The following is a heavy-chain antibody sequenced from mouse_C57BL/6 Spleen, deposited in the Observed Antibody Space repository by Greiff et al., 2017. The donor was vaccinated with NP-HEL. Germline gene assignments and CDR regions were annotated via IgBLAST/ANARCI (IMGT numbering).Heavy chain of an antibody. CDR3: ARGDLTGTRFDY. V-gene: IGHV1-26*01. J-gene: IGHJ2*01. CDR2: INPNNGGT. D-gene: IGHD4-1*01. CDR1: GYTFTDYY. Sequence: EVQLQQSGPELVKPGASVKISCKASGYTFTDYYMNWVKQSHGKSLEWIGDINPNNGGTSYNQKFKGKATLTVDKSSSTAYMELRSLTSEDSAVYYCARGDLTGTRFDYWGQGTTLTVSS.